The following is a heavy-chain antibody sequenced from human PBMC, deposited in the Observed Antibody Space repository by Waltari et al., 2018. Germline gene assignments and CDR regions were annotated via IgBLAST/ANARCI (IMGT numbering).Heavy chain of an antibody. D-gene: IGHD3-22*01. Sequence: QVQLAQSGREVKKPGASVKVSCKASGYDFRHYKIHWVRQAPGKRLEWMAWSNPGDGYTTHSKTLQFRPTITTDTSATTAYMELRSLRSEDTAVYFRAIGFDSGSYLGLDVWRPGTTVIAS. V-gene: IGHV1-3*01. CDR3: AIGFDSGSYLGLDV. CDR1: GYDFRHYK. J-gene: IGHJ6*02. CDR2: SNPGDGYT.